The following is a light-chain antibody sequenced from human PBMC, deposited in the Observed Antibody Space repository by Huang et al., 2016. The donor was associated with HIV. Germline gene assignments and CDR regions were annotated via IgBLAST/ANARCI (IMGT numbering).Light chain of an antibody. Sequence: DIQMTQSPYSLSASVGDRVTITCRASQDITTYLAWFQLKPGTAPRSLISGVSTLNTGVPSRFSGSGSGTEFTLTISSLQPEDVATYYCQQYYRFPYTFGQGTKVEI. J-gene: IGKJ2*01. CDR3: QQYYRFPYT. V-gene: IGKV1-16*01. CDR2: GVS. CDR1: QDITTY.